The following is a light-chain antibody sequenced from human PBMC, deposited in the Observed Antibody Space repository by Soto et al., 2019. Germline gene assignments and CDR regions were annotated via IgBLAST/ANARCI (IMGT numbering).Light chain of an antibody. J-gene: IGLJ1*01. CDR1: SSDVGSYNL. CDR2: EVS. Sequence: QSALAQPASVSGSPGQSITISCTGTSSDVGSYNLVSWYQQHPGKAPKVMIYEVSERPSGVPNRFSGSKSGNTASLTISGLQAEDEADYYCCSYAGSSTYVFGTGTKATVL. V-gene: IGLV2-23*02. CDR3: CSYAGSSTYV.